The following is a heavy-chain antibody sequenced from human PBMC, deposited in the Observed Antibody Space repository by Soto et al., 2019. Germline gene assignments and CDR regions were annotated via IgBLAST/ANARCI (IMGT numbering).Heavy chain of an antibody. V-gene: IGHV3-23*01. J-gene: IGHJ5*02. CDR2: ISGSGGST. CDR1: GFTFTNYA. D-gene: IGHD3-16*02. Sequence: HGGSLRLSCAASGFTFTNYAMTWVRQAPGKGLECVSSISGSGGSTLHADSVQGRFTISRDNSNNTLYLHMSSLRAEDTAVYYCARGRENWGSYRAFVFDPWGQGTLVTVSS. CDR3: ARGRENWGSYRAFVFDP.